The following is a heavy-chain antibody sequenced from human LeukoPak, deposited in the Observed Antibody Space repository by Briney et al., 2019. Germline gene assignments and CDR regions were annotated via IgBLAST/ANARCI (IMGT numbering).Heavy chain of an antibody. CDR1: GFPFSAYE. V-gene: IGHV3-48*03. CDR2: ISVSGDTI. J-gene: IGHJ4*02. D-gene: IGHD3-10*01. Sequence: GGSLRLSCAASGFPFSAYEMNWVRQAPGKGLEWVSYISVSGDTIYYADSVKGRFTISRDNAKKSLYLQMKSLRAEDTAVYYCARGTLYYGSESYDYWGQGTLVAVSS. CDR3: ARGTLYYGSESYDY.